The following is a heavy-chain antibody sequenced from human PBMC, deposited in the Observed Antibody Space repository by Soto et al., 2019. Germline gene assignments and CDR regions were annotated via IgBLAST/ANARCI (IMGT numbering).Heavy chain of an antibody. CDR1: GGSISHSRDY. Sequence: SETLSLTCTVPGGSISHSRDYWGCMRQPPGKGLEWIGSIYYSGSTYYNPSLKIRVTISVDTSKNRFSLKLTSVNSGARAVYYCARRSYGMDVWGQGTMVTVSS. V-gene: IGHV4-39*01. CDR3: ARRSYGMDV. CDR2: IYYSGST. J-gene: IGHJ6*02.